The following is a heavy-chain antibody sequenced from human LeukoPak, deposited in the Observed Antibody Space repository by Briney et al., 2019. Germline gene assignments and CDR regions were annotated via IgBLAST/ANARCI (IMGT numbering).Heavy chain of an antibody. D-gene: IGHD1-20*01. J-gene: IGHJ6*03. V-gene: IGHV3-30-3*01. CDR1: GFTFSSYA. Sequence: PGGSLSLSCGASGFTFSSYAMSWVRQAPGKGLEWVAVISYDGSNKYYADSVKGRFTISRDNSKNTLYLQMNSLRAEDTAVYYCARDFWYNWNYNYYMDVWGKGTTVTVSS. CDR2: ISYDGSNK. CDR3: ARDFWYNWNYNYYMDV.